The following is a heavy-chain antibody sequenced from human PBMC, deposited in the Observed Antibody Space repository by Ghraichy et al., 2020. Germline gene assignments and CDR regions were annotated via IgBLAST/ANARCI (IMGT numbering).Heavy chain of an antibody. CDR2: RSPDKETK. V-gene: IGHV3-30*03. Sequence: GGSLILSCKASGFPFSRYGFHWVRRAPGKGLEWVAVRSPDKETKFYADSVRGRFTISRDDSKSTLFLRMNNLRPEDTGMYYCARGNDGSPDSWGPGTLVIVSS. CDR1: GFPFSRYG. J-gene: IGHJ4*02. CDR3: ARGNDGSPDS. D-gene: IGHD1-26*01.